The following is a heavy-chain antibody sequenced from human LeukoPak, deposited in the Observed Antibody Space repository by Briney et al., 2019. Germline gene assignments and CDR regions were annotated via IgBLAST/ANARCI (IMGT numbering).Heavy chain of an antibody. CDR1: GFTFSNYA. J-gene: IGHJ3*02. CDR3: AAESYSSSGQDAFDI. Sequence: GGSLRLSCAASGFTFSNYAMHWVRQAPDKGLEWVAVISYDGNNKYYADSVKGRFTISRDNAKNSLYLQMNSLRAEDTAVYYCAAESYSSSGQDAFDIWGQGTMVTVSS. D-gene: IGHD6-13*01. CDR2: ISYDGNNK. V-gene: IGHV3-30*04.